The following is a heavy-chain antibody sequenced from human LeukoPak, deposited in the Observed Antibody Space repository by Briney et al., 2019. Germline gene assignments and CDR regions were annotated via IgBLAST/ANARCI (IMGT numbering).Heavy chain of an antibody. CDR2: ISGSGGST. V-gene: IGHV3-23*01. D-gene: IGHD6-6*01. Sequence: PGGSLRLSCAASGFTFSSYAMSWVRQAPGKGLEWVSAISGSGGSTYYADSVKGRFTISRDNSKNTLYLQMNSLRAEDTAVYYCAKNRFEYSSSSDERNPYFDYWGQGTLVTVSS. J-gene: IGHJ4*02. CDR1: GFTFSSYA. CDR3: AKNRFEYSSSSDERNPYFDY.